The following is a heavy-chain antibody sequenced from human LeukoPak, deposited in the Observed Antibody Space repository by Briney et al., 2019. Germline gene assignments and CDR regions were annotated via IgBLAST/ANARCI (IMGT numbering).Heavy chain of an antibody. J-gene: IGHJ3*02. CDR1: GFTFDDYA. D-gene: IGHD5-18*01. CDR3: AKGGRAMGWLEDAFDI. CDR2: ISWNSGSI. V-gene: IGHV3-9*01. Sequence: GGSLRLSCAASGFTFDDYAMHWVRQAPGKGLEWVSGISWNSGSIGYADSVKGRFTISRDNAKNSLYLQMNSLRAEDTALYYCAKGGRAMGWLEDAFDIWGQGTMVTVSS.